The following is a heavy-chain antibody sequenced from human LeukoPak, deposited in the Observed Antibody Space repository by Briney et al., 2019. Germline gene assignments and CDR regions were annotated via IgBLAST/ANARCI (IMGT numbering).Heavy chain of an antibody. Sequence: GGSLRLSCAASGFIFSDYNINWVRQAPGKGLEWVSSISSTSSYIYYADSLKGRFTISRDNAKNSLYLQMNSLRAEDTAVYYCARGTEMATMGSWFDPWGQGTLVAVSS. V-gene: IGHV3-21*01. J-gene: IGHJ5*02. D-gene: IGHD5-24*01. CDR1: GFIFSDYN. CDR3: ARGTEMATMGSWFDP. CDR2: ISSTSSYI.